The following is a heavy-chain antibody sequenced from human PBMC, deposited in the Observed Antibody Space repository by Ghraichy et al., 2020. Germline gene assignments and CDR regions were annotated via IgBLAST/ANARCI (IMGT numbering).Heavy chain of an antibody. CDR3: AKETTTSMVARWYFDY. CDR1: GFTFDDYT. Sequence: GGSLRLSCAASGFTFDDYTMHWVRQAPGKGLEWVSLISWDGGSTYYADSVKGRFTISRDNSKNSLYLQMNSLRTEDTALYYCAKETTTSMVARWYFDYWGQGTLVTVSS. D-gene: IGHD5-12*01. J-gene: IGHJ4*02. CDR2: ISWDGGST. V-gene: IGHV3-43*01.